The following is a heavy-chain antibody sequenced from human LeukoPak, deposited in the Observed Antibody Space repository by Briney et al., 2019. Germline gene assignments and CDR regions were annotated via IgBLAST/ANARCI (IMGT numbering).Heavy chain of an antibody. CDR1: GFTFSSYS. D-gene: IGHD3-3*01. J-gene: IGHJ4*02. CDR3: ARGPNDFWSGSFDY. Sequence: PGGSLRLSCAASGFTFSSYSMNWVRQAPGKGLEWVSSISSSSSYIYYAGSVKGRFTISRDNSKNTLYLQMNSLRAEDTAVYYCARGPNDFWSGSFDYWGQGTLVTVSS. V-gene: IGHV3-21*01. CDR2: ISSSSSYI.